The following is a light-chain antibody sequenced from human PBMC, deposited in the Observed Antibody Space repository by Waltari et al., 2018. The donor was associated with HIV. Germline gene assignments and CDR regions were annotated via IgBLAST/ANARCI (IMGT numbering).Light chain of an antibody. V-gene: IGLV2-14*01. CDR1: SSTDGEHNY. Sequence: QSALTQPASVSGSPGQAITTPCNATSSTDGEHNYVSWYQQHPSKAPKLMIYEVSIRSSGFSKRFSGSKSVNTASLTISGLQAEDEADYYCSSYTSSSTRVFGGGTNLTVL. CDR3: SSYTSSSTRV. CDR2: EVS. J-gene: IGLJ3*02.